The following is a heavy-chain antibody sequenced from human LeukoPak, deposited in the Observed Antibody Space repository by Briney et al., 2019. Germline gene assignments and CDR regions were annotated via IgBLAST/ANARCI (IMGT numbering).Heavy chain of an antibody. CDR3: ATAWDYGGVFDY. CDR2: FDPEDGET. J-gene: IGHJ4*02. V-gene: IGHV1-24*01. Sequence: ASVKVSCKVSGYTLTELSMHWVRQAPGKGLEWMGGFDPEDGETIYAQKFQGRVTMTEDTSTDTAYMELSSLRSEDTAVYYCATAWDYGGVFDYWGQGTLVTVSP. CDR1: GYTLTELS. D-gene: IGHD4-17*01.